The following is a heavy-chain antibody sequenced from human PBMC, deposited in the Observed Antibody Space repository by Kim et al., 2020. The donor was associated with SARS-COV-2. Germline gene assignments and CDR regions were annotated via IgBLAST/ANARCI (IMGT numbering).Heavy chain of an antibody. Sequence: SVKVSCKASGDTFSTYAISWVRQAPGQGLEWMGRILPMFGIANYAPKFQVRVSITADKITNTAYMELSSLTSEDTAVYYCARDENDRSGYYYPSYYYYGMDVWGQGTAVTVSS. CDR1: GDTFSTYA. CDR3: ARDENDRSGYYYPSYYYYGMDV. CDR2: ILPMFGIA. D-gene: IGHD3-22*01. V-gene: IGHV1-69*04. J-gene: IGHJ6*02.